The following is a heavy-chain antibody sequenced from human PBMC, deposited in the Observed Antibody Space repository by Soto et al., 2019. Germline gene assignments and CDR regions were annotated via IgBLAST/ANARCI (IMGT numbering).Heavy chain of an antibody. V-gene: IGHV4-30-4*01. CDR2: IYDSGST. CDR3: ARDNGVGP. D-gene: IGHD2-8*01. Sequence: QVQLQESGPGLVKPSQTLSLTCTVSGGSISSGDYYWSWIRQPPGKGLEWIGYIYDSGSTYYNSALKSRVTITLHTSTTQFSLKLTSVTAADTAVYHCARDNGVGPWGQGTLVTVSS. CDR1: GGSISSGDYY. J-gene: IGHJ5*02.